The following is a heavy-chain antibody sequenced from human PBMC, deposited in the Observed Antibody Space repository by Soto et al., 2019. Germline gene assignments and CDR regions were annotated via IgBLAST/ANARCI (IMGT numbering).Heavy chain of an antibody. Sequence: QVQLQESGPGLVKPSETLSLTCTVSGGSISSYYWSWIRQPPGKGLEWIGYIYYIGSTNYNPSLKSRVTISVDTSKNPYSLKLSSVTAADTAVYYCARERIAAAAPDYWGQGTLVTVSS. CDR1: GGSISSYY. D-gene: IGHD6-13*01. V-gene: IGHV4-59*01. CDR2: IYYIGST. CDR3: ARERIAAAAPDY. J-gene: IGHJ4*02.